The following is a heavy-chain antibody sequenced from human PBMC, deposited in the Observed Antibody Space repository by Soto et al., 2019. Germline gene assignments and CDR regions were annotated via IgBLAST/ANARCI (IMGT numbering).Heavy chain of an antibody. Sequence: SETLSLTCTVSGDSISGYYWSWIRQPPGKRPEWLGCIYSSGSTKYNPSLRSRVTLSIDTPRSQFSLRLNSVTAADTAVYYCARARYYGAKNDFWGQGTRVTVAS. V-gene: IGHV4-59*01. CDR1: GDSISGYY. J-gene: IGHJ4*02. CDR3: ARARYYGAKNDF. D-gene: IGHD1-26*01. CDR2: IYSSGST.